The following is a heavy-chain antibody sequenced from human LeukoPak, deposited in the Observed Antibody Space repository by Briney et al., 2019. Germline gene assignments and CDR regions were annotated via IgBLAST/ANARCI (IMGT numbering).Heavy chain of an antibody. CDR1: GFTFTNYA. CDR3: ARWSSGYYYYFDY. CDR2: ITTDGRST. J-gene: IGHJ4*02. D-gene: IGHD3-22*01. V-gene: IGHV3-23*01. Sequence: PGGSLRLSCAASGFTFTNYAMSWVRQAPGKGLEWVSAITTDGRSTYYADSVKGRFTISRDNSKNTLYLQMNSLRAEDTALYYCARWSSGYYYYFDYWGQGTLVTVSS.